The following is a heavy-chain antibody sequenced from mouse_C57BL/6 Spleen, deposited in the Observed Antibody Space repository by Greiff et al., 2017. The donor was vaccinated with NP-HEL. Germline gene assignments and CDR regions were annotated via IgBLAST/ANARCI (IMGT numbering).Heavy chain of an antibody. Sequence: QVQLKQSGAELVKPGASVKISCKASGYAFSSYWMNWVKQRPGKGLEWIGQIYPGDGDTNYNGKFKGKATLTADKSSSTAYMQLSSLTSEDSAVYFCARYDYDGAWFAYWGQGTLVTVSA. J-gene: IGHJ3*01. CDR2: IYPGDGDT. CDR1: GYAFSSYW. V-gene: IGHV1-80*01. D-gene: IGHD2-4*01. CDR3: ARYDYDGAWFAY.